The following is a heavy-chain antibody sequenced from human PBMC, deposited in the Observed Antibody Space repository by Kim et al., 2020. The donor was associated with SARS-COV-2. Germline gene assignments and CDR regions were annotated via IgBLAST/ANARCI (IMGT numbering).Heavy chain of an antibody. V-gene: IGHV3-21*01. CDR1: GFTFSDYS. CDR3: ARDVYPPGSYYKGISLGIDV. J-gene: IGHJ6*02. D-gene: IGHD3-10*01. Sequence: GGSLRLSCATSGFTFSDYSFNWVRQAPGRGLEWVSSISFSTSLRFYADSVGGRFTISRDNAKATVYLQMNGLRADDTAVYFCARDVYPPGSYYKGISLGIDVWGQGTTVTVS. CDR2: ISFSTSLR.